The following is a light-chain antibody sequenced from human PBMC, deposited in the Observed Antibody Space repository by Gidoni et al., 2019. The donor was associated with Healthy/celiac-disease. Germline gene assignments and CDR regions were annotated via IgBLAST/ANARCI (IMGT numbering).Light chain of an antibody. CDR1: SSNLGSNY. Sequence: QSVLTPPPSASRTPGQRVTIPCAGSSSNLGSNYVYWYQQLPGTAPKLLIYRNNQRPSGVPDRFSGSKSGTSASLAISGLRSEDEADYYCAAWDDSLSVVVFGGGTKLTVL. J-gene: IGLJ2*01. CDR2: RNN. V-gene: IGLV1-47*01. CDR3: AAWDDSLSVVV.